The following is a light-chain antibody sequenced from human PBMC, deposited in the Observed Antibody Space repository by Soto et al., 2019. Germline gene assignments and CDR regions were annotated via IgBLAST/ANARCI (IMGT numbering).Light chain of an antibody. CDR3: QQYGSSSWT. J-gene: IGKJ1*01. CDR1: QSISSSY. V-gene: IGKV3-20*01. CDR2: GAS. Sequence: EIVLTQSPGTLSLSPGKRATLSCRASQSISSSYLAWYQQRPGQAPRLLIYGASSRGTGIPDRFSGSGSGTEFTLTISRLEPEDFAVYYCQQYGSSSWTFGQGTKVDIK.